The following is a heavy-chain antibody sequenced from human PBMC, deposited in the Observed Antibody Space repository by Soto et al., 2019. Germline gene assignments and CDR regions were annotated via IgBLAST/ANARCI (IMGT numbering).Heavy chain of an antibody. D-gene: IGHD2-15*01. CDR3: ARDSVVAAGYYYYGMDV. CDR2: IYYSGST. Sequence: SETLSLTCTVSGGSISSGGYYWSWIRQHPGKGLEWIGYIYYSGSTYYNPSLKSRVTISVDTSKNQFSLKLSSVTAADTAVYYCARDSVVAAGYYYYGMDVWGQGTTATVSS. CDR1: GGSISSGGYY. J-gene: IGHJ6*02. V-gene: IGHV4-31*03.